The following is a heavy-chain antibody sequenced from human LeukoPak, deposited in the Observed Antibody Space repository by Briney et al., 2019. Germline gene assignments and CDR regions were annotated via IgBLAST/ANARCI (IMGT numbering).Heavy chain of an antibody. CDR2: IYYSGST. D-gene: IGHD4-11*01. J-gene: IGHJ4*02. V-gene: IGHV4-39*01. Sequence: SETLSLTCTVSGGSVSSATYYWAWIRQPPGKGLEWIGSIYYSGSTYYNPSLKSPVTISVDTSRNQFSLKLSSVTAADTAVYHCARHGHHGNYDFWGQGTLVTVSS. CDR1: GGSVSSATYY. CDR3: ARHGHHGNYDF.